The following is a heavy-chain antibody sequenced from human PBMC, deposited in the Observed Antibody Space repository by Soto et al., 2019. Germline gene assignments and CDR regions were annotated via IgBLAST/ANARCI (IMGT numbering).Heavy chain of an antibody. CDR2: IIPIFGTA. CDR3: ARDVIPATWIVGATTDYYGLDG. CDR1: GGTFSSYA. Sequence: SVKVSCKASGGTFSSYAISWVRQAPGQGLEWMGGIIPIFGTANYAQKFQGRVTITADESTSTAYMELSSLRSEDTAVYYCARDVIPATWIVGATTDYYGLDGWGQGTTVSVAS. D-gene: IGHD1-26*01. J-gene: IGHJ6*02. V-gene: IGHV1-69*13.